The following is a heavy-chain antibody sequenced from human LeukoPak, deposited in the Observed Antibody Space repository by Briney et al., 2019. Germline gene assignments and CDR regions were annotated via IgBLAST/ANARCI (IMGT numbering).Heavy chain of an antibody. D-gene: IGHD3-16*01. CDR3: ARHPRGGTYDAFDI. V-gene: IGHV5-51*01. CDR2: IYPGDSNT. Sequence: GESLKISCKGSGYRFTNYWIGWVRQMPGKGLEWMAIIYPGDSNTRYSPSFQGQVTISADKSINTAYLQWSSLKASDTAMYYCARHPRGGTYDAFDIWGQGTMVTVSS. CDR1: GYRFTNYW. J-gene: IGHJ3*02.